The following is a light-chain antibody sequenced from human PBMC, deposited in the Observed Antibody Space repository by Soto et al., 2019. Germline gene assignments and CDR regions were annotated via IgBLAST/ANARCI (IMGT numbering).Light chain of an antibody. CDR1: QSVSSIY. Sequence: EIGLTQSPGTLSLSPGERATLSCRASQSVSSIYLAWYQQKPGQPPRLLIYAASSRATGVPDRFSGSGSGKDFTLTISRLEPEDVAVYYCQQYGDSPLYTFGQGTKVEI. CDR3: QQYGDSPLYT. CDR2: AAS. J-gene: IGKJ2*01. V-gene: IGKV3-20*01.